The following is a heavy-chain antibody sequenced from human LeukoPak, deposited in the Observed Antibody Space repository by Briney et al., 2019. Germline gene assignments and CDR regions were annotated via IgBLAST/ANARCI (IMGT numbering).Heavy chain of an antibody. Sequence: PGGSLRLSCAASGFTFSDYYMSWIRQAPGKGLEWVSYISSSGSTIYYADSVKGRFTISRDNAKNSLYLQMNSLRAEDTAVYYCARDRRIRAAAGHGIYYGMDVWGQGTTVTVSS. V-gene: IGHV3-11*01. CDR1: GFTFSDYY. D-gene: IGHD6-13*01. CDR3: ARDRRIRAAAGHGIYYGMDV. CDR2: ISSSGSTI. J-gene: IGHJ6*02.